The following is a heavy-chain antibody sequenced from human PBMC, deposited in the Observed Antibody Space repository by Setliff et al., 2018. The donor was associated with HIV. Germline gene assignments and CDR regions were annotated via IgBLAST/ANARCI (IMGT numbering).Heavy chain of an antibody. CDR3: ARDSRDIVVVIAPEPEPYYYYGMDV. Sequence: SVKVSCKASGDTFSSYAISWVRQAPGQGPEWMGGIIPIFGTANYAQRFQGRVTITADESTSIVYMELSSLRSEDTAVYYCARDSRDIVVVIAPEPEPYYYYGMDVWGEGTTVTVSS. D-gene: IGHD2-15*01. CDR1: GDTFSSYA. J-gene: IGHJ6*04. V-gene: IGHV1-69*13. CDR2: IIPIFGTA.